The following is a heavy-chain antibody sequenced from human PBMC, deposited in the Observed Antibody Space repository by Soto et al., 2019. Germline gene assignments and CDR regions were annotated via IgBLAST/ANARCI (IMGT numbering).Heavy chain of an antibody. Sequence: QVQLVQSGAEVKKPGASVKLSCKASGYTFVNYYIHWVRQAPGQGLEWMGIFNPTSGSTNYAQKFQGRVTLTMDTSTRTVYMELSSLRFDDTAVYYCARDLAAGDYWGQGTLVTVSS. CDR1: GYTFVNYY. V-gene: IGHV1-46*01. CDR2: FNPTSGST. CDR3: ARDLAAGDY. J-gene: IGHJ4*02. D-gene: IGHD6-13*01.